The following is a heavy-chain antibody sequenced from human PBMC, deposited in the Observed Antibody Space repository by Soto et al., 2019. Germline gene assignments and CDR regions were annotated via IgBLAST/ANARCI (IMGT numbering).Heavy chain of an antibody. CDR1: GGSISSGGYS. V-gene: IGHV4-30-2*01. Sequence: SETLSLTCAVSGGSISSGGYSWSWIRQPPGKGLEWIGYIYHSGSTYYNPSLKSRVTISVDRSKNQFSLKLSSVTAADTAVYYCARATGLSYAFDIWGQGTMGTVS. D-gene: IGHD3-9*01. CDR2: IYHSGST. J-gene: IGHJ3*02. CDR3: ARATGLSYAFDI.